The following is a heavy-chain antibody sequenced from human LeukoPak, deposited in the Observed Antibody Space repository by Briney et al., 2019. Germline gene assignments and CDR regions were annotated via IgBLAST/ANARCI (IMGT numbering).Heavy chain of an antibody. CDR1: GGSISSYY. V-gene: IGHV4-59*01. CDR3: ARCGADYYGSGSYYMDY. Sequence: SETLSLTCTVSGGSISSYYWSWIRQPPGKGLEWIGYIYYSGSTNYNPPLKSRVTISVDTSKNQFSLKLSSVTAADTAVYYCARCGADYYGSGSYYMDYWGQGTLVTVSS. CDR2: IYYSGST. J-gene: IGHJ4*02. D-gene: IGHD3-10*01.